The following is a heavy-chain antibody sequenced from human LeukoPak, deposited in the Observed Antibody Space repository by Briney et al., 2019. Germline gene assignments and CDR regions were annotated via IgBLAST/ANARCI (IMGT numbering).Heavy chain of an antibody. CDR2: INPSGGST. V-gene: IGHV1-46*01. Sequence: ASVKVSCKASGYTFTGYYMHWVRQAPGQGLEWMGIINPSGGSTSYAQKFQGRVTMTTDTSTSTVYMELRNLRSEDTAVYYCTRGYYGSGSYEGGDYWGQGTLVTVSS. D-gene: IGHD3-10*01. J-gene: IGHJ4*02. CDR1: GYTFTGYY. CDR3: TRGYYGSGSYEGGDY.